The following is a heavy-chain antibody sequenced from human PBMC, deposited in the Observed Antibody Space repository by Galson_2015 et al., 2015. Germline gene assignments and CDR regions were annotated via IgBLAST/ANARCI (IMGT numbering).Heavy chain of an antibody. CDR3: ARRRRNDPNTNFDY. Sequence: QSGAEVKKPGESLKISCKASGYSFTIYWIAWVRQMPGEGLEWMGSIYPDDSDTTYSPSFQGQITISADKSINTAYLQWSSLKASDTAMYYCARRRRNDPNTNFDYWGQGTLVTVSS. D-gene: IGHD5-24*01. CDR1: GYSFTIYW. V-gene: IGHV5-51*01. CDR2: IYPDDSDT. J-gene: IGHJ4*02.